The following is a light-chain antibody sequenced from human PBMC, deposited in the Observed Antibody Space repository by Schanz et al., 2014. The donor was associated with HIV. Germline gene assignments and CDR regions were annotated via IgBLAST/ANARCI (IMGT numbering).Light chain of an antibody. J-gene: IGLJ1*01. Sequence: QSALTQPPSASGSPGQSVTISCTGTSRDIGSYNFVSWYQHHPAEPPKLIIYEVNKRPSGVPNRFSGSKSGNTASLTVSGLQADDEADYYCSSKRSGDTTPFVFGSGTKLTVL. CDR1: SRDIGSYNF. CDR2: EVN. CDR3: SSKRSGDTTPFV. V-gene: IGLV2-8*01.